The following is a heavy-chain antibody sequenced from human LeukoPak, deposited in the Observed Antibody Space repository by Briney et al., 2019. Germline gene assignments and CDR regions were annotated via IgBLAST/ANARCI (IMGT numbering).Heavy chain of an antibody. D-gene: IGHD1-26*01. J-gene: IGHJ4*02. Sequence: PSETLSLTCTVSGGSISSYYWSWIRQPPGKGLEWIGYLYYSGITEYNPSLKSRVTISVDTSKNHFSLRLSSVTAADSAVYYCARSVGATSVDYWGQGTLVTVSS. CDR2: LYYSGIT. CDR3: ARSVGATSVDY. V-gene: IGHV4-59*08. CDR1: GGSISSYY.